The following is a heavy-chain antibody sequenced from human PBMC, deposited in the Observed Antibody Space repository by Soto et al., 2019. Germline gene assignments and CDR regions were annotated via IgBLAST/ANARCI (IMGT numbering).Heavy chain of an antibody. CDR1: GFTFSSYG. D-gene: IGHD3-3*01. CDR3: AREGRFLEWLLHHYYGMDV. Sequence: QVQLVESGGGVVQPGRSLRLSCAASGFTFSSYGMHWVRQAPGKGLEWVAVIWYDGSNKYYADSVKGRFTISRDNSKNTLYRQMNSLRAEDTAVYYCAREGRFLEWLLHHYYGMDVWGQGTTVTVSS. J-gene: IGHJ6*02. CDR2: IWYDGSNK. V-gene: IGHV3-33*01.